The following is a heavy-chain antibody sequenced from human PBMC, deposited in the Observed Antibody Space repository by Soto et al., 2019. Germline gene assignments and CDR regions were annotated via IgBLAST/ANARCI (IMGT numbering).Heavy chain of an antibody. CDR3: ARSSGGNFGIIIEGTNWFAP. Sequence: SVKVSCKAPRDTFTSYYINWVRQAPGQGPEWMGVINPHGGSTAYAQKFKGRVTLTRDTSASTVYMEVSSLTSEDTAMYYCARSSGGNFGIIIEGTNWFAPWGQGTLVTVSS. V-gene: IGHV1-46*01. CDR2: INPHGGST. CDR1: RDTFTSYY. J-gene: IGHJ5*02. D-gene: IGHD1-26*01.